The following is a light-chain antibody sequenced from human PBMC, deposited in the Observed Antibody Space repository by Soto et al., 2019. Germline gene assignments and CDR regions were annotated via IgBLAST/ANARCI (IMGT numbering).Light chain of an antibody. Sequence: DIQMTQSPSSLSAYVGDRVTITCRASQSISNLVNWYQQKPGKAPKLLIYAASSLQSGVPSRFSGSASGTYFTLTISSLQPEDFATYYGQQTYSSPRTFGQGTKVEIK. CDR1: QSISNL. CDR3: QQTYSSPRT. V-gene: IGKV1-39*01. CDR2: AAS. J-gene: IGKJ1*01.